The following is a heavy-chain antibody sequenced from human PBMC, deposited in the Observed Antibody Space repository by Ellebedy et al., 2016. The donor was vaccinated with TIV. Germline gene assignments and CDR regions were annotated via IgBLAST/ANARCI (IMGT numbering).Heavy chain of an antibody. CDR1: GDSFISDSSY. CDR2: IYHTGDT. V-gene: IGHV4-61*01. J-gene: IGHJ4*02. CDR3: TRVKLGDRANYRLDY. D-gene: IGHD4/OR15-4a*01. Sequence: GSLRLSXSVSGDSFISDSSYWSWIRQSAGRGLESIGYIYHTGDTNYNPSLKSRVTMSVDTSKNEFSLKVSSVTAADTAVYYCTRVKLGDRANYRLDYWGQGTQVTVSS.